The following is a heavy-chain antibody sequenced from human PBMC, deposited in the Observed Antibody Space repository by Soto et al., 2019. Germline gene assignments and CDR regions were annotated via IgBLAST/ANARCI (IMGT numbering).Heavy chain of an antibody. Sequence: QVHLVQSGAEVKKPGSSVKVSCKAPGGTFSNHAINWVRQAPGQGLVWMGRIIPIFTTTNYAQKFQGRVTMTADESTITAYLELSSLRHDDTAVYYCAREVAAAGTFRVDVFDIWGQGTLVTVSS. CDR1: GGTFSNHA. CDR2: IIPIFTTT. V-gene: IGHV1-69*12. CDR3: AREVAAAGTFRVDVFDI. D-gene: IGHD6-13*01. J-gene: IGHJ3*02.